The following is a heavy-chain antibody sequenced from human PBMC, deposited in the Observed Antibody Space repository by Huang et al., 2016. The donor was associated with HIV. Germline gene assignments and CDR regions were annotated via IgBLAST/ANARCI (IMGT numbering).Heavy chain of an antibody. J-gene: IGHJ4*02. Sequence: QVQLQESGPRLVKPSGTLSLTCTVSGASSGNHYWSWIRQTPGKGVEWNGSVYETGSADYHPDLGGRITMAGDTSKNQISLKLIAVTAADTAVYFCARGRAIYDFWSGYYDSWGQGSLVTVSS. V-gene: IGHV4-59*11. D-gene: IGHD3-3*01. CDR2: VYETGSA. CDR3: ARGRAIYDFWSGYYDS. CDR1: GASSGNHY.